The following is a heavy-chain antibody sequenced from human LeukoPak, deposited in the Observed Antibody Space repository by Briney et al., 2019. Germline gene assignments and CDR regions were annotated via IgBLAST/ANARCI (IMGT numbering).Heavy chain of an antibody. CDR1: GFTFSSYG. CDR3: ASDRRIQLWPLDY. D-gene: IGHD5-18*01. Sequence: PGRSLRLSCAASGFTFSSYGMHWVRQAPGKGLGWVAVIWYDGSNKYYADSVKGRFTISRDNSKNTLYLQMNSLRAEDTAVYYCASDRRIQLWPLDYWGQGTLVTVSS. CDR2: IWYDGSNK. V-gene: IGHV3-33*01. J-gene: IGHJ4*02.